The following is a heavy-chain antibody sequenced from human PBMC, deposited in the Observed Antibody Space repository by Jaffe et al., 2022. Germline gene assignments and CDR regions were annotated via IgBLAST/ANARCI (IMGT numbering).Heavy chain of an antibody. CDR2: IYNSGST. CDR3: ARGRMYYDSSIYSYYFDY. CDR1: GGSISSYY. V-gene: IGHV4-59*01. D-gene: IGHD3-22*01. J-gene: IGHJ4*02. Sequence: QVQLQESGPGLVKPSETLSLTCTVSGGSISSYYWSWIRQPPGKGLEWIGYIYNSGSTNYNPSLKSRVTISADTSKNQFSLKLSSVTAADTAVYYCARGRMYYDSSIYSYYFDYWGQGTLVTVSS.